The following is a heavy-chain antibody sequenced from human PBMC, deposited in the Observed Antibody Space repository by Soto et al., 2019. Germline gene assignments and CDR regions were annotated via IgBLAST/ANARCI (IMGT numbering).Heavy chain of an antibody. CDR3: AGGRGDYYYGMDV. V-gene: IGHV4-39*01. CDR1: GGSISSSSYY. CDR2: IYYSGST. D-gene: IGHD3-10*01. J-gene: IGHJ6*02. Sequence: QLQLQESGPGLVKASETLSPTCTVSGGSISSSSYYWGWIRQPPGKGLEWIGSIYYSGSTYYNPSLKSRVTISVDTSKNQFSLRLSSVPAADTAVYYCAGGRGDYYYGMDVWGQGTTVTVSS.